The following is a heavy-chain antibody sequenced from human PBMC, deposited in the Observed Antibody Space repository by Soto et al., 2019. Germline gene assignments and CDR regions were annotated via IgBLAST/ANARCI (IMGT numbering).Heavy chain of an antibody. Sequence: SVKVSCKASGGTFSSYAISWVRQAPGQGLEWMGGIIPIFGTANYAQKFQGRVTITADESTSTAYMELSSLRSEDTAVYYCARAEGYCISTSCPYFDYWGQGTLVTVSS. CDR2: IIPIFGTA. J-gene: IGHJ4*02. CDR1: GGTFSSYA. D-gene: IGHD2-2*01. CDR3: ARAEGYCISTSCPYFDY. V-gene: IGHV1-69*13.